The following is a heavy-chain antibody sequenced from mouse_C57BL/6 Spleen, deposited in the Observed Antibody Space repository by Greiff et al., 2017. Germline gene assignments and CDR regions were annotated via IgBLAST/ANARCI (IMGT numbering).Heavy chain of an antibody. V-gene: IGHV5-4*03. CDR2: ISDGGSYT. CDR3: ARYYYGRSWYFDV. Sequence: EVKLMESGGGLVKPGGSLKLSCAASGFTFSSYAMSWVRQTPEKRLEWVATISDGGSYTYYPDNVKGRFTISRDNAKNNLYLQMSHLKSEDTAMYYCARYYYGRSWYFDVWGTGTTVTVSS. D-gene: IGHD1-1*01. CDR1: GFTFSSYA. J-gene: IGHJ1*03.